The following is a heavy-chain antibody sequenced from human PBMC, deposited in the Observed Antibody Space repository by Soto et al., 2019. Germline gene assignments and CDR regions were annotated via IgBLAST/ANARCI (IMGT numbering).Heavy chain of an antibody. J-gene: IGHJ4*02. V-gene: IGHV2-5*02. Sequence: QITLKESGPPLVKPTQTLTLTCTFSGFSLSTSGVGVGWIRQPPGKALEWLALIYWDDDKRYSPSLKGRLTISKDTSKNQVVLTMTNMDPVDTATYYCAQNIVGGTFDYWGQGTLVTVSS. CDR1: GFSLSTSGVG. CDR3: AQNIVGGTFDY. D-gene: IGHD1-26*01. CDR2: IYWDDDK.